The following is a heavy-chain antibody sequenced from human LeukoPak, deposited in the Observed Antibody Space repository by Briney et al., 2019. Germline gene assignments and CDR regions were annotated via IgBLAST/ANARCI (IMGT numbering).Heavy chain of an antibody. Sequence: SETLSLTCTVSGGSISSSSYYWGWIRQPPGKGLEWIGSIYYSGSTYYNPSLKSRVTISVDTSKNQFSLKLSSVTAADTAVYYCARYSGDSQGDVWGKGTTVTVSS. V-gene: IGHV4-39*07. D-gene: IGHD1-26*01. CDR3: ARYSGDSQGDV. CDR2: IYYSGST. CDR1: GGSISSSSYY. J-gene: IGHJ6*04.